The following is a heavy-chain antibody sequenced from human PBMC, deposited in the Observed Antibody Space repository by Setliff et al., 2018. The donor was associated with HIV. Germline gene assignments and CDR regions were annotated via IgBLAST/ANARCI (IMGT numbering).Heavy chain of an antibody. Sequence: NPSETLSLTCTVSGGSISSGDYYWSWIRQPPGKGLEWIGHIYYTGSTYYNPSLKSRVTISVDTSKNQFSLKLSSVTAADTAVYYCARGIPPYYYDSSGLNYFDYWGQGTLVTSPQ. CDR2: IYYTGST. CDR1: GGSISSGDYY. CDR3: ARGIPPYYYDSSGLNYFDY. V-gene: IGHV4-39*07. D-gene: IGHD3-22*01. J-gene: IGHJ4*02.